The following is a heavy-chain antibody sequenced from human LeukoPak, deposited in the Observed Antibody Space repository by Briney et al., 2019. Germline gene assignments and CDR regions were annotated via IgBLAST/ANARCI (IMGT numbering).Heavy chain of an antibody. J-gene: IGHJ3*02. CDR2: INHSGGT. V-gene: IGHV4-34*01. CDR3: ASDDYGDLVNAFDI. Sequence: SETLSLTCAVYGGSFSGYYWSWIRQPPGKGLERIGEINHSGGTNYNQSPNSRVTISLDTSKNLFSLKLTSVTAADTAVYYCASDDYGDLVNAFDIWGQGTMVTVSS. CDR1: GGSFSGYY. D-gene: IGHD4-17*01.